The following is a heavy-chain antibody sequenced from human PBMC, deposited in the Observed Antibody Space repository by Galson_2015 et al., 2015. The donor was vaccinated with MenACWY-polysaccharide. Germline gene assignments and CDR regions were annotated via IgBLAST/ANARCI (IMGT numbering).Heavy chain of an antibody. J-gene: IGHJ5*02. V-gene: IGHV3-53*01. D-gene: IGHD4-11*01. CDR1: GFTVSSNH. CDR3: ARVGWDYSNYVSWLDP. Sequence: SLRLSCAASGFTVSSNHMSWVRQAPGKGLEWVSVIYSGGSTYYADSVKGRFTISRDNSRNALYLQMNSLRAEDTAVYYCARVGWDYSNYVSWLDPWGQGTLVTVSS. CDR2: IYSGGST.